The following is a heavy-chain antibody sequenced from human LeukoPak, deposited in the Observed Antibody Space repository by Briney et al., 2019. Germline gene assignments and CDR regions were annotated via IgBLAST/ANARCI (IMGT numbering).Heavy chain of an antibody. CDR3: ARFRYSSAQDAAFDI. D-gene: IGHD6-25*01. J-gene: IGHJ3*02. CDR2: ISSSSSYI. Sequence: PGGSLRLSCAASGFTFSSYSMNWVRQAPGKGLEWVSSISSSSSYIYYADSVKGRFTISRDNAKNSLYLQMNSLRAEDTAVYYCARFRYSSAQDAAFDIWGQGTMVTVSS. V-gene: IGHV3-21*01. CDR1: GFTFSSYS.